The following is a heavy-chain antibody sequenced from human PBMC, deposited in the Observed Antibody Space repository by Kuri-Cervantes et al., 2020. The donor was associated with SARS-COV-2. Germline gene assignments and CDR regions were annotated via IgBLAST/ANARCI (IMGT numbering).Heavy chain of an antibody. CDR2: ISSSGSTI. CDR3: TTEMGVRRWELLGAFDI. Sequence: GESLKISCAASGFTFSDYYMSWIRQAPGKGLEWVSYISSSGSTIYYADSVKGRFTISRDNAKNSLYLQMNSLRAEDTAVYYCTTEMGVRRWELLGAFDIWGQGTMVTVSS. J-gene: IGHJ3*02. V-gene: IGHV3-11*01. D-gene: IGHD1-26*01. CDR1: GFTFSDYY.